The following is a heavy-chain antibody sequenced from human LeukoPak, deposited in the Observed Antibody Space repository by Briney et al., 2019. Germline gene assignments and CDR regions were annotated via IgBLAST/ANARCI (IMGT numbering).Heavy chain of an antibody. CDR1: GFTFNRYW. V-gene: IGHV3-7*03. J-gene: IGHJ3*02. CDR2: INQDGSQK. CDR3: AKRSQGGAFDI. Sequence: GGSLRLSCAASGFTFNRYWMSWVRQAPGKGLEWVANINQDGSQKKYVDSVKGRFTISRDNAEKSLDLQMNSLRAEDTAVYYCAKRSQGGAFDIWGQGTMVTVSS. D-gene: IGHD1-26*01.